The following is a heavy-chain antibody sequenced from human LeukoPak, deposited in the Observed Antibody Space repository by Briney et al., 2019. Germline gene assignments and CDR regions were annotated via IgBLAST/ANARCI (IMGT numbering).Heavy chain of an antibody. CDR1: GYTFTSYY. D-gene: IGHD2-2*01. V-gene: IGHV1-46*03. J-gene: IGHJ5*01. CDR2: INPSTSST. Sequence: ASVKVSCKASGYTFTSYYMHWVRLAHGQGLEWMGIINPSTSSTTYAQKFQGRVTMTRDTSTSTVYMELSSLRSEDTAVYYCTRDRLYCSSAGCQAHWFDSWGQGTLVTVSS. CDR3: TRDRLYCSSAGCQAHWFDS.